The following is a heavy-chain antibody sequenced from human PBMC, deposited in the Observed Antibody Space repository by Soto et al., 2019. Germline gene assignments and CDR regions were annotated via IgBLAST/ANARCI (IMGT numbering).Heavy chain of an antibody. J-gene: IGHJ4*02. CDR3: ALGGYNYGRPFDF. CDR2: VYHRGTT. Sequence: LSLTCSVSGASTSNYHYSWIRQSPGKGLEWIGYVYHRGTTYYTPSLKSRVNMSVDTSTNEFYLNLKSVTAADTAVYYCALGGYNYGRPFDFWGQGTLVTVSS. D-gene: IGHD5-18*01. V-gene: IGHV4-59*01. CDR1: GASTSNYH.